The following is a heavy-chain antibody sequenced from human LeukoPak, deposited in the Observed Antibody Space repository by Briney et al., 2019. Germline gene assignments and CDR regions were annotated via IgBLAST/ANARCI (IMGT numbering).Heavy chain of an antibody. CDR3: AKSLRAAAGTGAFDI. D-gene: IGHD6-13*01. V-gene: IGHV3-23*01. CDR2: FRASDDTT. Sequence: PGGSLRLSCAASGFTLSNYDMSWVRQAPGKGLEWVSSFRASDDTTHYADSVKGRFTISRDNSKNTLYLQMNSLRVEDTAVYYCAKSLRAAAGTGAFDIWGQGTMVTVSS. J-gene: IGHJ3*02. CDR1: GFTLSNYD.